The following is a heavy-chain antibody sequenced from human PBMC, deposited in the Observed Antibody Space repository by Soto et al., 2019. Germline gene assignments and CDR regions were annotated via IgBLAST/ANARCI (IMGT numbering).Heavy chain of an antibody. V-gene: IGHV1-18*04. Sequence: ASVKVSCKASDYTFTSYGISWVRQAPGQGLEWMGWISAYNGNTNYAQKLQGRVTMTTDTSTSTAYMELRSPRSDDTAVYYCARDSSATDAFDIWGQGTMVTVSS. J-gene: IGHJ3*02. CDR1: DYTFTSYG. CDR3: ARDSSATDAFDI. CDR2: ISAYNGNT. D-gene: IGHD1-26*01.